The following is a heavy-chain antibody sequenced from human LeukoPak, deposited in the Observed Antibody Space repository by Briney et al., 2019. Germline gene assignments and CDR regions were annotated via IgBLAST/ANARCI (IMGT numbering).Heavy chain of an antibody. CDR1: GLTFSTYA. Sequence: GGSLRLSCAASGLTFSTYAVSWVRQAPGKGLEWVSAISVSGASTSYADSVKGRFTISRDNSKNTLYLQMNSLRAEDTAVYYCAKAGIGSYDFWSGYYTSYFQHWGQGTLVTVSS. D-gene: IGHD3-3*01. V-gene: IGHV3-23*01. CDR3: AKAGIGSYDFWSGYYTSYFQH. J-gene: IGHJ1*01. CDR2: ISVSGAST.